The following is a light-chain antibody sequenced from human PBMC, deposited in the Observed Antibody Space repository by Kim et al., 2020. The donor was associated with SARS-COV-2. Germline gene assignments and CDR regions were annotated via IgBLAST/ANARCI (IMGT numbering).Light chain of an antibody. CDR1: QSVNSD. Sequence: EVVMTQSPAILPGSPGERVTLSCRASQSVNSDVAWYRQRPGQPPRLLVYHASMRASAAPARLSGSGSGTEFALTISGLQFEDFAVYYCQQYSYWPRTFGQGTKVDIK. CDR3: QQYSYWPRT. CDR2: HAS. V-gene: IGKV3-15*01. J-gene: IGKJ1*01.